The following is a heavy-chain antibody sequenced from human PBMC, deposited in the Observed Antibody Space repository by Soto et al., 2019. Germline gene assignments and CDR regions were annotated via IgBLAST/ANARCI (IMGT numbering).Heavy chain of an antibody. CDR3: ARRGGCSGGSCYWNFDY. CDR1: GGSISSSSYY. Sequence: PSETLSLTCTVSGGSISSSSYYWGWIRQPPGKGLEWIGSIYYSGSTYYNPSLKSRVTISVDTSKNQFSLKLSSVTAADTAVYYCARRGGCSGGSCYWNFDYWGQGTLVTVS. CDR2: IYYSGST. D-gene: IGHD2-15*01. V-gene: IGHV4-39*01. J-gene: IGHJ4*02.